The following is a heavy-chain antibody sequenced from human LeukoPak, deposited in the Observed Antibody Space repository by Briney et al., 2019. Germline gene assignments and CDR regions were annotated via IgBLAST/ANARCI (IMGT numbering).Heavy chain of an antibody. CDR3: ARTRPTYGDSYFFDY. CDR1: GGSISSYY. CDR2: IYYSGST. Sequence: TSETLSLTCTVSGGSISSYYWSWIRQPPGKGQEWIGYIYYSGSTNYNPSLKSRVTISVDTSKNQFSLKLSSVTAADTAVYYCARTRPTYGDSYFFDYWGQGTLVTVSS. D-gene: IGHD4-17*01. J-gene: IGHJ4*02. V-gene: IGHV4-59*08.